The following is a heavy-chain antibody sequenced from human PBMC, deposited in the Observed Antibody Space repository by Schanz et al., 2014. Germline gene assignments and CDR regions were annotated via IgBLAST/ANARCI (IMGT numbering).Heavy chain of an antibody. CDR1: GFTVNNYA. J-gene: IGHJ4*02. V-gene: IGHV3-48*04. CDR3: VPMSIAAH. CDR2: ISDSGDST. D-gene: IGHD6-6*01. Sequence: EVQLLESGGGLVQPGGSLRLSCTVSGFTVNNYAMNWVRQAPGRGLEWVSDISDSGDSTHYADSVKGRFTISRDNAKNSLFLQMNSLRAEDTAVYYCVPMSIAAHWGQGTLVTVSS.